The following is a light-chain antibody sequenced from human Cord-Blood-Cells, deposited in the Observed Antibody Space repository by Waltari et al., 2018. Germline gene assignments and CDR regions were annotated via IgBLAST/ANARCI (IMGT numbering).Light chain of an antibody. J-gene: IGKJ1*01. CDR2: AAS. CDR3: QQYYSYPLT. Sequence: AIRMTQSPSSLSAATGDRVTITCRASQGISSYLAWYQQKPGKAPKLLIYAASTFKSGVPSRFSGSGSGTYFPLTISCLQSEDFATYYCQQYYSYPLTFGQGTKVEIK. V-gene: IGKV1-8*01. CDR1: QGISSY.